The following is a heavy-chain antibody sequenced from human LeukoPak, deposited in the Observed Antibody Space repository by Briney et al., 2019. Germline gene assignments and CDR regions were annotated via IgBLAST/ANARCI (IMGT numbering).Heavy chain of an antibody. CDR1: GGTFSSYA. CDR2: IIPIFGTA. CDR3: AREGAVAGTFDY. V-gene: IGHV1-69*05. D-gene: IGHD6-19*01. Sequence: SVKVSCKASGGTFSSYAISWVRQAPGQGLEWMGRIIPIFGTANYAQKFQGRVTITTDESTSTAYMKLSSLRSEDTAVYYCAREGAVAGTFDYWGQGTLVTVSS. J-gene: IGHJ4*02.